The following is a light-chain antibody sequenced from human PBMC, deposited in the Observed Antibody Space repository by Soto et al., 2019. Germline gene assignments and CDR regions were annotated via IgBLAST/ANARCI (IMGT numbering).Light chain of an antibody. V-gene: IGKV3-11*01. CDR2: DAS. CDR1: QSVSSY. J-gene: IGKJ5*01. CDR3: QQRSNWPPIT. Sequence: EVVLTQSGGTLSFXXXXXXTLXXGASQSVSSYLAWYQQKPGQAPRLLIYDASNRATGIPARFSGSGSGTDFTLTISSLEPEDFAVYYCQQRSNWPPITFGQGTRLEIK.